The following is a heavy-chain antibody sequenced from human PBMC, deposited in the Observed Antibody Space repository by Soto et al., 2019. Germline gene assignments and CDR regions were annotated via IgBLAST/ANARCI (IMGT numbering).Heavy chain of an antibody. D-gene: IGHD3-3*01. CDR3: ARDFSKGYYYYYGMDV. V-gene: IGHV1-69*13. J-gene: IGHJ6*02. CDR2: IIPIFGTA. Sequence: RASVKVSCKASGGTFSSYAISWVRQAPGQGLEWMGGIIPIFGTANYAQKFQGRVTITADESTSTAYMELSSLRSEDTAVYYCARDFSKGYYYYYGMDVWGQGTTVTVSS. CDR1: GGTFSSYA.